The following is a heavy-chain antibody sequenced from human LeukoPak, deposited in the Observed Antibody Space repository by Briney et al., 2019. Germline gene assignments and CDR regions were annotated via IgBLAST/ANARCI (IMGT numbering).Heavy chain of an antibody. V-gene: IGHV1-46*01. CDR1: GYTFTSYY. CDR2: INPSGGST. J-gene: IGHJ4*02. D-gene: IGHD2-21*02. CDR3: ARVGGGAYCGGDCHVDY. Sequence: ASVRVSCKASGYTFTSYYMHWVRQAPGQGLEWMGIINPSGGSTSYAQKFQGRVTMTRDTSTSTVYMELSSLRSEDTAVYYCARVGGGAYCGGDCHVDYWGQGTLVTVSS.